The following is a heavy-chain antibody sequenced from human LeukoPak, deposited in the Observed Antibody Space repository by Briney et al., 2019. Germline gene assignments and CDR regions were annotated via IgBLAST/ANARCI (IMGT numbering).Heavy chain of an antibody. Sequence: SETLSLTCTVSGGSISSGDYYWSWIRQPPGKGLEWIGYIYYSGSTYYNPSLKSRVTISVDTSKNQFSLKLSSVTAADTAVYYCARVVVVRGVIIFGGVLYYFDYWGQGTLATVSS. CDR2: IYYSGST. D-gene: IGHD3-10*01. CDR3: ARVVVVRGVIIFGGVLYYFDY. J-gene: IGHJ4*02. V-gene: IGHV4-30-4*01. CDR1: GGSISSGDYY.